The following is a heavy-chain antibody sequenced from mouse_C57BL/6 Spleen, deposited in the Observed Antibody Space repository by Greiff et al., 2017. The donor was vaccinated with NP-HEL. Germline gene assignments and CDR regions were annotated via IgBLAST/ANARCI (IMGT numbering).Heavy chain of an antibody. V-gene: IGHV1-64*01. CDR2: IHPNSGST. Sequence: VQLQQPGAELVKPGASVKLSCKASGYTFTSYWMHWVKQRPGQGLEWIGMIHPNSGSTNYNEKFKSKATLTVDKSSSTAYMQLSSLTSVDSAVYYCARDGGGAMDYWGQGTSVTVSS. D-gene: IGHD2-3*01. J-gene: IGHJ4*01. CDR1: GYTFTSYW. CDR3: ARDGGGAMDY.